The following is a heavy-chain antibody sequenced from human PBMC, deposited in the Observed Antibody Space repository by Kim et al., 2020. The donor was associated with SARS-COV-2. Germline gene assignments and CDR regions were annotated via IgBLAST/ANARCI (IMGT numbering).Heavy chain of an antibody. CDR2: ISGDGDTT. D-gene: IGHD3-3*01. V-gene: IGHV3-43*02. CDR3: AKNVQRFLEWLSPLDR. Sequence: GGSLRLSCAASGFTFDDYAMHWVRQVPGKGLEWVSLISGDGDTTYYADSVKGRFAISRDNSKNCLYLQMNSLRTEDSALYYCAKNVQRFLEWLSPLDRWGQGTLITVSS. J-gene: IGHJ5*02. CDR1: GFTFDDYA.